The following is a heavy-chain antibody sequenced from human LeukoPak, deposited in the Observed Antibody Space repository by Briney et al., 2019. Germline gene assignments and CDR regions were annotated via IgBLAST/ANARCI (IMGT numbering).Heavy chain of an antibody. CDR3: ARDPSSDFWSGYYYYYYYMDV. CDR1: GFTFSSYW. V-gene: IGHV3-7*01. CDR2: IKQDGSEK. J-gene: IGHJ6*03. D-gene: IGHD3-3*01. Sequence: PGGSLRLSCAASGFTFSSYWMSWVRQAPGKGLEWVANIKQDGSEKYYVDSVKGRFAISRDNAKNSLYLQMNSLRAEDTAVYYCARDPSSDFWSGYYYYYYYMDVWGKGTTVTVSS.